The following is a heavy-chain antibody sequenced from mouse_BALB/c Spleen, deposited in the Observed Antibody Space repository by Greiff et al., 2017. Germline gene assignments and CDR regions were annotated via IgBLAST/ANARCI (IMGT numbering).Heavy chain of an antibody. V-gene: IGHV5-6-5*01. CDR2: ISSGGST. CDR1: GFTFSSYA. Sequence: DVKLVESGGGLVKPGGSLKLSCAASGFTFSSYAMSWVRQTPEKRLEWVASISSGGSTYYPDSVKGRFTISRDNARNILYLQMSSLRSEDTAMYYCARGYYGSSDYAMDYWGQGTSVTVSS. CDR3: ARGYYGSSDYAMDY. J-gene: IGHJ4*01. D-gene: IGHD1-1*01.